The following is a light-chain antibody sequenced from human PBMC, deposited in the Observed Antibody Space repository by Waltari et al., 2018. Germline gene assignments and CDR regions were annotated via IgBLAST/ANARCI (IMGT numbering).Light chain of an antibody. CDR3: QQYNGWPRT. CDR2: AAS. CDR1: QSGSSN. Sequence: EIVMTQSPATLSVSPGDRATLSCRASQSGSSNLAWYQQHPGQAPRLLIYAASTRATGVPARFSGSGSGTDFTLTISSLQSEDFAVYYCQQYNGWPRTFGQGTKVEI. V-gene: IGKV3-15*01. J-gene: IGKJ1*01.